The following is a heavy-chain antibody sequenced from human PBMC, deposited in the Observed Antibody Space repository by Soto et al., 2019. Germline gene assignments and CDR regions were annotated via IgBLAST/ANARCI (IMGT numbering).Heavy chain of an antibody. V-gene: IGHV1-18*01. J-gene: IGHJ5*02. D-gene: IGHD2-21*02. CDR3: ARELGAYCGGDCYSNWFDP. CDR2: FSAYNGNT. Sequence: QVQLVQSGAEVKKPGASVKVSCKASGYTFTSYGISWVRQAPGQGLEWMGWFSAYNGNTNYAQKLQGRVTMTTDTSTSTAYMELRSLRSDDTAVYYCARELGAYCGGDCYSNWFDPWGQGTLVTVSS. CDR1: GYTFTSYG.